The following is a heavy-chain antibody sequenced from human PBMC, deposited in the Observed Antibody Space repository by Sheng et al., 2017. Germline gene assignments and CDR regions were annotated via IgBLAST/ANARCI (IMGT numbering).Heavy chain of an antibody. CDR2: INHSGST. J-gene: IGHJ4*02. CDR3: ARGGYSYGLY. Sequence: QVQLQQWGAGLLKPSETLSLTCAVYGGSFSGYYWSWIRQPPGKGLEWIGEINHSGSTNYNPSLKSRVTISVDTSKNQFSLKLSSVTAADTAVYYCARGGYSYGLYWGQGTLVTVSS. D-gene: IGHD5-18*01. CDR1: GGSFSGYY. V-gene: IGHV4-34*01.